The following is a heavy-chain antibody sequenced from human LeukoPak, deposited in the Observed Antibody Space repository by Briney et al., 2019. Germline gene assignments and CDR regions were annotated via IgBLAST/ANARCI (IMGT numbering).Heavy chain of an antibody. D-gene: IGHD3-3*01. V-gene: IGHV4-59*08. CDR3: ARRSDFWNAYFFDY. CDR2: IYYSGST. J-gene: IGHJ4*02. Sequence: SETLSLTCTVSGGSISSYYWSWIRQPPGKGLEWIGYIYYSGSTNYNPSLKRRATISVDTSKNQFSLKLSSVTAADTAVYYCARRSDFWNAYFFDYWGQGTLVTVSS. CDR1: GGSISSYY.